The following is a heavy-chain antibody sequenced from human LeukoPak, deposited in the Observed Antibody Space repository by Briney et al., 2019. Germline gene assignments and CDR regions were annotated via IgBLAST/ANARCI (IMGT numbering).Heavy chain of an antibody. CDR2: IYYSGST. CDR1: GGSISSYY. J-gene: IGHJ4*02. Sequence: PSETLSLTCTVSGGSISSYYWSWIRQPPGKGLEWIGYIYYSGSTNYNPSLKSRVTISVDTSKNQFSLKLSSVTAADTAVYYCARAKSGWYVWGQGTLVTVSS. D-gene: IGHD6-19*01. CDR3: ARAKSGWYV. V-gene: IGHV4-59*01.